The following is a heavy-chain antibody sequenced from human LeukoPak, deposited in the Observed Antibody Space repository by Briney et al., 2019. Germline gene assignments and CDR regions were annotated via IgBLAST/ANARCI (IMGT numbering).Heavy chain of an antibody. Sequence: SVKVSCKASGGTFSSYAISWVRQAPGQGLEWMGRIIPIFGTANYAQKFQGRVTITTDESTSTAYMELSSLRSEDTAVYYCARRAEVYNWNYADAFDIWRQGTMVTVSS. CDR3: ARRAEVYNWNYADAFDI. V-gene: IGHV1-69*05. D-gene: IGHD1-7*01. J-gene: IGHJ3*02. CDR2: IIPIFGTA. CDR1: GGTFSSYA.